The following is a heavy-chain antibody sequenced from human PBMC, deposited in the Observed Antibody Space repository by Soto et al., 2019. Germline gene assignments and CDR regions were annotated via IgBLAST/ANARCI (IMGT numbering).Heavy chain of an antibody. V-gene: IGHV1-18*01. J-gene: IGHJ5*02. Sequence: ASVKVSCKASGYTFTSYGISWVRQAPGQGLEWMGWISAYNGNTNYAQKLQGRVTMTTDTSTSTAYMELRSLRSDDTAVYYCARAPYCSGGSCYRGWFDPWGQGTLVTVSS. D-gene: IGHD2-15*01. CDR2: ISAYNGNT. CDR1: GYTFTSYG. CDR3: ARAPYCSGGSCYRGWFDP.